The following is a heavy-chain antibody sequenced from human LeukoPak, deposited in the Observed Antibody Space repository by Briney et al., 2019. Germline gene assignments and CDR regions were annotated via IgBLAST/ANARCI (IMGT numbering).Heavy chain of an antibody. V-gene: IGHV1-69*05. CDR1: GGTFISYA. CDR2: IIPIFGTA. Sequence: SVKVSCKASGGTFISYAISWVRQAPGQGLEWMGGIIPIFGTANYAQKFQGRVTITTDESTSTAYMALSSLRSEDTAVYYCARGIENLELGWFDYWGQGTLVTVSS. J-gene: IGHJ4*02. CDR3: ARGIENLELGWFDY. D-gene: IGHD1-7*01.